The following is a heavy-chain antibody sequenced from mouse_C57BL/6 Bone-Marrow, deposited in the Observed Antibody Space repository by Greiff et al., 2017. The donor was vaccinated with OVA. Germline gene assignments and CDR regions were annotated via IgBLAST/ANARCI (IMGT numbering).Heavy chain of an antibody. CDR3: ARFYYYGSSQYYFDY. CDR1: GFTFSDYG. CDR2: ISSGSSTI. V-gene: IGHV5-17*01. J-gene: IGHJ2*01. D-gene: IGHD1-1*01. Sequence: EVQGVESGGGLVKPGGSLKLSCAASGFTFSDYGMHWVRQAPEKGLEWVAYISSGSSTIYYADTVKGRFTISRDNAKNTLFLQMTSLRSEDTAMYYCARFYYYGSSQYYFDYWGQGTTLTVSS.